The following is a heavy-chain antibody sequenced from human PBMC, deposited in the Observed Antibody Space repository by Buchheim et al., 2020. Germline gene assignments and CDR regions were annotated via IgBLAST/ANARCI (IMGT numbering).Heavy chain of an antibody. CDR2: IYHSGST. D-gene: IGHD1-26*01. CDR3: ARHDHSGSYYFDY. CDR1: GGSISTINW. V-gene: IGHV4-4*02. J-gene: IGHJ4*02. Sequence: QVQLQESGPGLVKPSGTLSLACAISGGSISTINWWSWVRQPPGKGLEWIGEIYHSGSTNYNPSLKSRVTMSVDKSKNQSSLNLSSVTAADTAVYYCARHDHSGSYYFDYWGQGTL.